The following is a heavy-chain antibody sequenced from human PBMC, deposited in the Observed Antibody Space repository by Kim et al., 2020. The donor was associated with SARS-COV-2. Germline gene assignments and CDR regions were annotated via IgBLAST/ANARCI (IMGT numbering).Heavy chain of an antibody. D-gene: IGHD3-9*01. Sequence: GGSLRLSCAASGFTFSSYGMHWVRQAPGKGLEWVAVIWYDGSNKYYADSVKGRFTISRDNSKNTLYLQMNSLRAEDTAVYYCAREDDILTLDGMDVWGQGTTVTVSS. CDR1: GFTFSSYG. J-gene: IGHJ6*02. V-gene: IGHV3-33*01. CDR3: AREDDILTLDGMDV. CDR2: IWYDGSNK.